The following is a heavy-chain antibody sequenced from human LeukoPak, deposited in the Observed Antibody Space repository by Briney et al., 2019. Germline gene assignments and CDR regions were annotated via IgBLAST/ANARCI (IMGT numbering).Heavy chain of an antibody. Sequence: GGSLRLSCAASGFTFSSYAMSWVRQAPGKGLEWVSAISGSGGTTYYADSLKGRFSISRDNPKSTLFLQMNSLRVEGTAVYYCAKGAYDSGGYPPVTPDHRGQGTLVTVSS. CDR2: ISGSGGTT. CDR3: AKGAYDSGGYPPVTPDH. J-gene: IGHJ4*02. V-gene: IGHV3-23*01. CDR1: GFTFSSYA. D-gene: IGHD3-10*01.